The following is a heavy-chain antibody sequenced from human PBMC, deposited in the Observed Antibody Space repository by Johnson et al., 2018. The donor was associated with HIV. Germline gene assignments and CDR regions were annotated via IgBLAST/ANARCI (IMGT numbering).Heavy chain of an antibody. D-gene: IGHD2-15*01. Sequence: VQLVESGGGVVQPGWSLRLSCAASGFTFSSYWMSWVRQAPGKGLEWVANINQDGSEKYYVDSVKGRFTISRDNAKSSLYLQMNSLRAEDTAVYYCARLQSGVADDAFDIWGQGTTVTVSS. CDR1: GFTFSSYW. CDR3: ARLQSGVADDAFDI. CDR2: INQDGSEK. V-gene: IGHV3-7*05. J-gene: IGHJ3*02.